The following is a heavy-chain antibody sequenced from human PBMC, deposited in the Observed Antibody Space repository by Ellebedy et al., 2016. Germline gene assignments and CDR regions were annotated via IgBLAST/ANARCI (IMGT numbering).Heavy chain of an antibody. CDR2: MYYRGST. CDR3: ASRPNWYFDL. Sequence: SETLSLXXTVSGGSVRSSSYYWDWIRQPPGKGLERIGSMYYRGSTNYNPSLKSRVTISVDTSKNQFSLKLTSVTAADTAVYYCASRPNWYFDLWGRGTLVTVSS. CDR1: GGSVRSSSYY. J-gene: IGHJ2*01. V-gene: IGHV4-39*01.